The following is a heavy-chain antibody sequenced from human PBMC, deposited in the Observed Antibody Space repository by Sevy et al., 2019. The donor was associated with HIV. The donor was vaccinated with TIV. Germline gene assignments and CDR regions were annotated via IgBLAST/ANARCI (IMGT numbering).Heavy chain of an antibody. D-gene: IGHD6-6*01. V-gene: IGHV1-69*13. CDR3: ASEYSSSSPTYYYGMDV. Sequence: ASVKVSGKASGGTFSSYAISWVRQAPGQGLEWMGGIIPIFGTANYAQKFQGRVTITADESTSTAYMELSSLRSEDTAVYYCASEYSSSSPTYYYGMDVWGQGTTVTVSS. CDR2: IIPIFGTA. CDR1: GGTFSSYA. J-gene: IGHJ6*02.